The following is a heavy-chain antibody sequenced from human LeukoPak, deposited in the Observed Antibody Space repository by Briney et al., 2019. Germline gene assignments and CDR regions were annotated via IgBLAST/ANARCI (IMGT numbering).Heavy chain of an antibody. V-gene: IGHV3-23*01. CDR1: GFTFSSYA. CDR2: ISGSGGGT. CDR3: AGYFCSGGSCYRYFDY. J-gene: IGHJ4*02. Sequence: PGGSLRLSCAAFGFTFSSYAMSWVRQPPGRGLEWVSTISGSGGGTYYADSVKGRFTISRDNSKNTLYLQMNSLRPEDTAVYYCAGYFCSGGSCYRYFDYWGQGTLVTVSS. D-gene: IGHD2-15*01.